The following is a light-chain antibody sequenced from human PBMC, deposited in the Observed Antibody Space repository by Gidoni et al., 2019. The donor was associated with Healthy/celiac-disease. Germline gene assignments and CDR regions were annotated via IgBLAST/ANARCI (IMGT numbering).Light chain of an antibody. CDR1: QSVSSY. CDR2: DAS. V-gene: IGKV3-11*01. J-gene: IGKJ5*01. Sequence: EIVLTQSPATLSLSPGERATLSCRASQSVSSYLAWYQQKPGQAPRLLIYDASTRATGIPARFSGSGSGTDFTLTISSLEPEEFAVYYCQQRSNWRITFGQGTRLEIK. CDR3: QQRSNWRIT.